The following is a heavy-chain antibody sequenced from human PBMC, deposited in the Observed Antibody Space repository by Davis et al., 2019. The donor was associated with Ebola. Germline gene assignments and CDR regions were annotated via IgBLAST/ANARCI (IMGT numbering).Heavy chain of an antibody. CDR1: GFTFSSYA. CDR2: ISYDGSNK. V-gene: IGHV3-30*18. CDR3: AKGKDRDY. Sequence: GGSLRLSCAASGFTFSSYAMSWVRQAPGKGLEWVAVISYDGSNKYYADSVKGRFTISRDNSKNTLYLQMNSLRAEDTAVYYCAKGKDRDYWGQGTLVTVSS. J-gene: IGHJ4*02.